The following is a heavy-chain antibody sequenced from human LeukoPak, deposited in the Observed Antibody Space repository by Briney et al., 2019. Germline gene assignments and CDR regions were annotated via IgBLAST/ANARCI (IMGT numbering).Heavy chain of an antibody. CDR1: GFTFSSYA. J-gene: IGHJ4*02. D-gene: IGHD2-15*01. CDR3: AGAGYCSGGGYYIGGFDD. V-gene: IGHV3-30*04. CDR2: ISYDGSNK. Sequence: GRSLRLSCAASGFTFSSYAMHWVRQAPGKGLEWVAVISYDGSNKYYADSVKGRFTISRDNSKNTLYLQMKSLGAEDTAVYYCAGAGYCSGGGYYIGGFDDWGQGTLVIVSS.